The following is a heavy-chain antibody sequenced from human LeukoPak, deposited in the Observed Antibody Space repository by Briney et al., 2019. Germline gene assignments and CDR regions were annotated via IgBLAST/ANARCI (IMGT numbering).Heavy chain of an antibody. V-gene: IGHV4-34*01. CDR1: GGSFSGYY. CDR2: MNHNGDT. Sequence: SETLSLTCAVYGGSFSGYYWSWIRQPPGKGLEWIGEMNHNGDTNYNPSLKSRDTISIDTSKNQFSLKLTSVTAADTAVYYCARGRGYSYGHAGYYFDYWGQGTLVTVSS. D-gene: IGHD5-18*01. J-gene: IGHJ4*02. CDR3: ARGRGYSYGHAGYYFDY.